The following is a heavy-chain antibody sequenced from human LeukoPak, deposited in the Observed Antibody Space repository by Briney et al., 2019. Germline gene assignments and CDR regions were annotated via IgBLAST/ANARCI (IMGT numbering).Heavy chain of an antibody. J-gene: IGHJ4*02. CDR2: IWYDGSNK. CDR1: GFTFSDYG. V-gene: IGHV3-33*01. Sequence: GGSLRLSCTASGFTFSDYGMHWVRQPPGKGLEWVAIIWYDGSNKTYEDSVKGRFTISRDNSKNTLYLQMNSLRAEDTAVYYCARDKSAGADTGSSFYYWGQGALVTVSS. CDR3: ARDKSAGADTGSSFYY. D-gene: IGHD3-10*01.